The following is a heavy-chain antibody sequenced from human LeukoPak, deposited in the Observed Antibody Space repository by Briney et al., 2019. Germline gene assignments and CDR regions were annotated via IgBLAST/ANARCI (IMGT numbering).Heavy chain of an antibody. D-gene: IGHD3-10*01. V-gene: IGHV1-8*02. CDR1: GGTFSSYA. CDR2: MNPNSGNT. CDR3: ARGRGSGSQTLDFDY. J-gene: IGHJ4*02. Sequence: ASVKVSCKASGGTFSSYAISWVRQAPGQGLEWMGWMNPNSGNTGYSQKFQGRVTMTRNTSISTAYMELSGLRSEDTAVYYCARGRGSGSQTLDFDYWGQGTLVTVSS.